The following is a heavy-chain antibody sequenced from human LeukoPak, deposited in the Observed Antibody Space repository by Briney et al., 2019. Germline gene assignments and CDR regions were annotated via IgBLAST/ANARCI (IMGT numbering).Heavy chain of an antibody. D-gene: IGHD3-10*01. Sequence: PGGSLRLSCSVSGFTFSSYGMTWVRQAPGKGLEWVSALGPTGRSTYYADSVKGRFTISRDNSKNTLYLQMNSLRAEDTAVYYCATTLPFGELFAYWGQGTLVTVSS. CDR1: GFTFSSYG. V-gene: IGHV3-23*01. CDR3: ATTLPFGELFAY. CDR2: LGPTGRST. J-gene: IGHJ4*02.